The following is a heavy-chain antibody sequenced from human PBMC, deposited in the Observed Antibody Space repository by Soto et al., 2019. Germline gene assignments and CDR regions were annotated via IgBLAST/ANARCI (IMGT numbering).Heavy chain of an antibody. Sequence: ASVKVSCKASGYTFTGYYMHWVRQAPGQGLEWMGWINPNTGGTNYAQKFQGWVTMTRDTSISTAYMELSRLRSDDTTVYYCARHLPIAAQNNYYYYYGMDVWGQGTTVTASS. D-gene: IGHD6-6*01. CDR1: GYTFTGYY. V-gene: IGHV1-2*04. CDR3: ARHLPIAAQNNYYYYYGMDV. CDR2: INPNTGGT. J-gene: IGHJ6*02.